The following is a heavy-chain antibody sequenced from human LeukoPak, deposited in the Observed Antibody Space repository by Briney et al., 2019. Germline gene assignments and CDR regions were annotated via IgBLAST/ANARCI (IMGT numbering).Heavy chain of an antibody. D-gene: IGHD6-6*01. CDR1: GGSISSSSYY. V-gene: IGHV4-39*02. CDR2: IYYSGTT. J-gene: IGHJ4*02. Sequence: SETLSLTCTVSGGSISSSSYYWGWIRQPPGQGLEWIGSIYYSGTTYYNPSLKSRVTVSVDTSKNLFSLKLSSETAADTAVYYCARDSYSSSDKFDYWGQGTLVTVSS. CDR3: ARDSYSSSDKFDY.